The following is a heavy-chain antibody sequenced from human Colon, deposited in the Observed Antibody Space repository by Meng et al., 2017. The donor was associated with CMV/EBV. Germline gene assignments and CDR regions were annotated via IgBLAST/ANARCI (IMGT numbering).Heavy chain of an antibody. CDR3: ARDSSSSSSFDY. Sequence: GESLKISCAASGFTFSSYNMNWVRQAPGKGLEWVSSISSSSSYIYYADSVKGRFTISRDNAKNSLYLQMNSLRAEDTAVYYCARDSSSSSSFDYWGQGTLVTVSS. D-gene: IGHD6-6*01. CDR1: GFTFSSYN. CDR2: ISSSSSYI. V-gene: IGHV3-21*01. J-gene: IGHJ4*02.